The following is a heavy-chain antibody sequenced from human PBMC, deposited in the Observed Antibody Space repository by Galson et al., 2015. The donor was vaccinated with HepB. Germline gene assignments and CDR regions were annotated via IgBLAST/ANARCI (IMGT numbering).Heavy chain of an antibody. Sequence: SLRLSCAASGFTFSNYRMTWVRQAPGKGLEWVANIKQDGREKYYVDSVKGRFTISRDNARGSLYLQMNSLRVEDTAVYYCARDSEGINFWSGYSQWGQGTLVTVSS. CDR2: IKQDGREK. J-gene: IGHJ4*02. CDR3: ARDSEGINFWSGYSQ. V-gene: IGHV3-7*01. D-gene: IGHD3-3*01. CDR1: GFTFSNYR.